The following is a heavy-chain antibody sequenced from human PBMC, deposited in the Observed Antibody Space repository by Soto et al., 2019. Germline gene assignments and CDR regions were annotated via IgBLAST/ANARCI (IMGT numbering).Heavy chain of an antibody. CDR2: ISYDGSNK. CDR1: GFTFSSYA. D-gene: IGHD3-22*01. Sequence: PGGSLRLSCAASGFTFSSYAMHGVRQAPGKGLEWVAVISYDGSNKYYADSGKGRFTISRDNSKNTLYLQMNSLRAEDTAVYYCARTYDSSGPHFDYWGQGTLVTVSS. CDR3: ARTYDSSGPHFDY. J-gene: IGHJ4*02. V-gene: IGHV3-30-3*01.